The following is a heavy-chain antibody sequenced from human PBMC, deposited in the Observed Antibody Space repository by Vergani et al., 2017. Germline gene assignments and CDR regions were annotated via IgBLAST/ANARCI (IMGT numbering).Heavy chain of an antibody. Sequence: EVQLVESGGGLVQPGGSLRLSCAASGFTFSSYAMSWVRQAPGKGLEWVSAISGSGGSTYYADSVKGRFTISRDNSKHTLYLQMNSLRAEDTAVYYCAKDVNYYDSRGARYFQHWGQGTLVTVSS. CDR2: ISGSGGST. CDR1: GFTFSSYA. CDR3: AKDVNYYDSRGARYFQH. D-gene: IGHD3-22*01. V-gene: IGHV3-23*04. J-gene: IGHJ1*01.